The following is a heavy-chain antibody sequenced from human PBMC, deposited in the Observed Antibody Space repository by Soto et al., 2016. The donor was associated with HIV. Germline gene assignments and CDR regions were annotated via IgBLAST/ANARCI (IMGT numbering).Heavy chain of an antibody. CDR1: GFTFSSYW. CDR2: INSDGSST. V-gene: IGHV3-74*01. CDR3: ARDPNMVQGVIIRPLRFNWFDP. Sequence: EVQLVESGGGLVQPGGSLRLSCAASGFTFSSYWMHWVRQAPGKGLVWVSRINSDGSSTSYADSVKGRFTISRDNAKNTLYLQMNSLRAEDTAVYYCARDPNMVQGVIIRPLRFNWFDPWGQGTLVTVSS. J-gene: IGHJ5*02. D-gene: IGHD3-10*01.